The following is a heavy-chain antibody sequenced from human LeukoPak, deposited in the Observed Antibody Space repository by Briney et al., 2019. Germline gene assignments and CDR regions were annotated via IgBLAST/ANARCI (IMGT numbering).Heavy chain of an antibody. D-gene: IGHD3-10*01. Sequence: SVKVSCKASGYTFTSYYMHWVRQAPGQGLEWMGIINPSGGSTSYAQKFQGRVTMTRDTSTSTVYMELSRLRPEDTAVYYCTKDRKSFGESYDPFDFWGQGALVTVSS. J-gene: IGHJ4*02. CDR3: TKDRKSFGESYDPFDF. CDR1: GYTFTSYY. CDR2: INPSGGST. V-gene: IGHV1-46*01.